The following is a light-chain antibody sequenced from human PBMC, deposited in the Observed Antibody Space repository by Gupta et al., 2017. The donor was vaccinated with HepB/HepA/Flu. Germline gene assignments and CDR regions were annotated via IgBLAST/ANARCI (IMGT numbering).Light chain of an antibody. Sequence: DIVMTPIPLSLSVTPGRPASISCKSSQSLLSSSGDTFLYGYLQRPGQPPHLLIYDVSELFSGVPDRFSGGGSGTDFTRKISRVEAGEAGFYYCRQALHFPLTFGGGTKVEI. V-gene: IGKV2-29*03. CDR1: QSLLSSSGDTF. CDR2: DVS. J-gene: IGKJ4*01. CDR3: RQALHFPLT.